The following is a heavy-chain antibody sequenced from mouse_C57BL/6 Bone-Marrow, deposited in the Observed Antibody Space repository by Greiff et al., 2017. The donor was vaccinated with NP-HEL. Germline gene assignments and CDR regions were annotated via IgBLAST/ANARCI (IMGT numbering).Heavy chain of an antibody. CDR2: INPSSGYT. CDR3: ATTHFDY. V-gene: IGHV1-7*01. Sequence: VQLQQSGAELAKPGASVKLSCKASGYTFTSYWMHWVKQRPGQGLEWIGYINPSSGYTKYNQKFKDKATLTADKSSNTAYMQLSSLTYEDSAVYYWATTHFDYWGQGTTLTVSS. D-gene: IGHD4-1*02. CDR1: GYTFTSYW. J-gene: IGHJ2*01.